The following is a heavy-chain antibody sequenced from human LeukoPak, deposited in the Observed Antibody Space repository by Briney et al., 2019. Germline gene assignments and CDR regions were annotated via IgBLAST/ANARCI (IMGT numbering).Heavy chain of an antibody. Sequence: GESLRLSCAASGFPFSRHAMSWVRQPPGKGLEWVSAISNGETYYADSVRGRFTISRDDSKNTVYLQMNSLRDEDTALYYCVREAGYCASVCLKSNWFDPWGPGTLVTVSS. D-gene: IGHD2-21*02. CDR2: ISNGET. CDR3: VREAGYCASVCLKSNWFDP. V-gene: IGHV3-23*01. J-gene: IGHJ5*02. CDR1: GFPFSRHA.